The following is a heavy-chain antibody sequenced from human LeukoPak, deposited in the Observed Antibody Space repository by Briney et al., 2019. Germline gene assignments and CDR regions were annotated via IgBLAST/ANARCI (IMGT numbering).Heavy chain of an antibody. J-gene: IGHJ4*02. CDR1: GFTFSSYS. CDR3: ARDEGGEYYYGSGSYNY. D-gene: IGHD3-10*01. CDR2: ISSSSSYI. Sequence: GSLRLSCAASGFTFSSYSMNWVRQAPGKGLEWVSSISSSSSYIYYADSVKGRFTISRDNAKNSLYLQMNSLRVEDTAVYYCARDEGGEYYYGSGSYNYWGQGTLVTVSS. V-gene: IGHV3-21*01.